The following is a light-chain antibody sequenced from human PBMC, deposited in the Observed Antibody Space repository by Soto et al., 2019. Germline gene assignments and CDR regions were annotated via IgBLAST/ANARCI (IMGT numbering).Light chain of an antibody. Sequence: DIVLTQCAGTLSLSPGERATLSCRASQSFXNNYLAWYQQKPGQAPRLLIYGASNRATGIPDMFSGSGSGTDFTITISRLEPEDVAVYYCQQYGSSGTFGQGTKVDIK. V-gene: IGKV3-20*01. CDR1: QSFXNNY. J-gene: IGKJ1*01. CDR2: GAS. CDR3: QQYGSSGT.